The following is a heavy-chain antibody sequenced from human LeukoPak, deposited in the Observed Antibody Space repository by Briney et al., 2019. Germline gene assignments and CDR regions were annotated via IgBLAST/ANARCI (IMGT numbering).Heavy chain of an antibody. V-gene: IGHV3-23*01. CDR3: AKDREDTIFGVVNPFDY. J-gene: IGHJ4*02. CDR1: GFTFDDYG. CDR2: ISGSGGST. D-gene: IGHD3-3*01. Sequence: PGGSLRLSCAASGFTFDDYGMSWVRQAPGKGLEWVSAISGSGGSTYYADSVKGRFTISRDNSKNTLYLQMNSLRAEDTAVHYCAKDREDTIFGVVNPFDYWGQGTLVTVSS.